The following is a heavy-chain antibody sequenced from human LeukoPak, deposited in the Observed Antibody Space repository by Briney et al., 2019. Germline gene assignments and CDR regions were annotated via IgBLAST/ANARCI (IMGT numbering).Heavy chain of an antibody. CDR2: ISSSSSTI. CDR3: ARARFIAARPDLSYYFDY. D-gene: IGHD6-6*01. CDR1: GFTFSSYA. Sequence: GSLRLSCAASGFTFSSYAMNWVRQAPGKGLEWVSYISSSSSTIYYADSVKGRFTISRDNAKNSLYLQMNSLRAEDTAVYYCARARFIAARPDLSYYFDYWGQGTLVTVSS. J-gene: IGHJ4*02. V-gene: IGHV3-48*04.